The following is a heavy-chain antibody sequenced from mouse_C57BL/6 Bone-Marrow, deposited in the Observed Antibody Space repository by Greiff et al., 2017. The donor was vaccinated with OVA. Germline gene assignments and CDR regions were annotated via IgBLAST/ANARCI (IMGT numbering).Heavy chain of an antibody. CDR1: GFTFSSYA. D-gene: IGHD1-1*01. J-gene: IGHJ2*01. CDR2: ISDGGSYT. CDR3: ARYYVLLFDY. V-gene: IGHV5-4*03. Sequence: EVMLVESGGGLVKPGGSLKLSCAASGFTFSSYAMSWVRQTPEKRLEWVATISDGGSYTYYPDNVKGRFTISRDNAKNNLYLQMSHLKSEDTAMYYCARYYVLLFDYWGQGTTLTVSS.